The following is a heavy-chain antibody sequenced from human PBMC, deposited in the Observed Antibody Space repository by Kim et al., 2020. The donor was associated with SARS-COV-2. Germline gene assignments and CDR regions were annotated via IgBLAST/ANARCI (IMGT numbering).Heavy chain of an antibody. D-gene: IGHD3-10*01. V-gene: IGHV3-30*04. CDR2: ISFDGSNK. CDR1: GFTFSSYA. J-gene: IGHJ6*02. CDR3: ARQKSDNNGSGSPSRYYYGMDV. Sequence: GGSPRLSCAASGFTFSSYAMHWVRQAPGKGLEWVAIISFDGSNKHDADSVKGRYTISRDNSKNTLYLQMNSLRAEDTAVFYCARQKSDNNGSGSPSRYYYGMDVWGQGTTVTVSS.